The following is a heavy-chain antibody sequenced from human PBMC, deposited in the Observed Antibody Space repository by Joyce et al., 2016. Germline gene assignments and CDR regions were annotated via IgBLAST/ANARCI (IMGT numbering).Heavy chain of an antibody. CDR2: YYPDDSDN. J-gene: IGHJ4*02. V-gene: IGHV5-51*01. D-gene: IGHD6-19*01. CDR1: GYSFTSYW. CDR3: ARPRAVAGQSEY. Sequence: EVQLVQSGAEVKKPGESLKISCNVSGYSFTSYWIGWVRQIPGKGLEWMGIYYPDDSDNRYSPSFQGQVTISADKSISTAYLQWSNLKASDTAMYYCARPRAVAGQSEYWGQGTLVTVSS.